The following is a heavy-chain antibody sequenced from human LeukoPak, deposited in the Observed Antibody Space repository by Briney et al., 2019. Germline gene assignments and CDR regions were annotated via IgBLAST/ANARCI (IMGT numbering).Heavy chain of an antibody. CDR3: AGEGGSGTIFGVVNLPSIYYYYGMDV. Sequence: PGGSLRLSCAASGFTFSSYWMSWVRQAPGKGLEWVANIKQDGSEKYYVDSVKGRFTISRDNAKNSLYLQMNSLRAEDTAVYYCAGEGGSGTIFGVVNLPSIYYYYGMDVWGQGTTVTVSS. J-gene: IGHJ6*02. D-gene: IGHD3-3*01. V-gene: IGHV3-7*01. CDR2: IKQDGSEK. CDR1: GFTFSSYW.